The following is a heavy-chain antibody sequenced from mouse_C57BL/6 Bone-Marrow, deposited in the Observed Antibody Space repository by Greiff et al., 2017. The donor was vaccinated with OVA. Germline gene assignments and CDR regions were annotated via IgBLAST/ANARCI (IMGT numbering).Heavy chain of an antibody. V-gene: IGHV1-69*01. CDR2: IDPSDSYT. CDR1: GYTFTSYW. CDR3: ARVGGSSDYYFDY. Sequence: QVQLQQPGAELVMPGASVKLSCKASGYTFTSYWMHWVKQRPGQGLEWIGEIDPSDSYTNYNQKFKGKATLTVDKSSSTAYMQLSSLTSEDSAVYYSARVGGSSDYYFDYWGQGTTLTVSS. J-gene: IGHJ2*01. D-gene: IGHD1-1*01.